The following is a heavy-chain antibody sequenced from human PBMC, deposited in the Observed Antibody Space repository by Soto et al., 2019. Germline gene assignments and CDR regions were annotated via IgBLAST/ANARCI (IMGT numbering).Heavy chain of an antibody. V-gene: IGHV3-74*01. J-gene: IGHJ6*03. Sequence: GGSLRLSCAASGFTFSSYWMHWVRQAPGKGLVWVSRINSDGSSTSYADSVKGRFTISRDNAKNTLYLQMNSLRAEDTAVYYCARQGSGTMVRGVINYYYYMDVWGKGTTVTVS. CDR3: ARQGSGTMVRGVINYYYYMDV. D-gene: IGHD3-10*01. CDR1: GFTFSSYW. CDR2: INSDGSST.